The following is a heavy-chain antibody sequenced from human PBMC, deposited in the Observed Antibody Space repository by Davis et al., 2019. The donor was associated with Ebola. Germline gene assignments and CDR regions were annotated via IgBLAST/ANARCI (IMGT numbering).Heavy chain of an antibody. CDR2: IYTGGST. J-gene: IGHJ3*01. V-gene: IGHV3-66*01. D-gene: IGHD4-17*01. CDR3: ARGDYGDYWDAFDF. CDR1: GLTVSYNY. Sequence: GESLKIPCAASGLTVSYNYMSRVRQAPGKGLEWVPVIYTGGSTYYADSVKGRFTTSRDNSKNTLFLQMNSLRAEDTAVYYCARGDYGDYWDAFDFRGQGTLVTVSS.